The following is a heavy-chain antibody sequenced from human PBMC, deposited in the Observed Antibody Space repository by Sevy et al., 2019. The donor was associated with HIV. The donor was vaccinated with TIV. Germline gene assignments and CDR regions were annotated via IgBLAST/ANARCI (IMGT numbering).Heavy chain of an antibody. CDR3: ARESIGAVGDFDY. Sequence: ETLSLTCTVSGGSISNYFWSWIRQPPGKGLEWIGYIYYSGSTNYNPSLKSRITISVDTSKNQFSLKLSSVTAADTAVYYCARESIGAVGDFDYWGQGTLVTVSS. J-gene: IGHJ4*02. CDR1: GGSISNYF. CDR2: IYYSGST. D-gene: IGHD6-13*01. V-gene: IGHV4-59*01.